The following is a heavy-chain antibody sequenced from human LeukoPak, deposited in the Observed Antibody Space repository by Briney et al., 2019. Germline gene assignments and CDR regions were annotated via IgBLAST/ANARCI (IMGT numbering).Heavy chain of an antibody. V-gene: IGHV3-23*01. D-gene: IGHD4-11*01. CDR1: GFTFSSCA. J-gene: IGHJ4*02. CDR3: AKDGHRFWTAVTHSDY. CDR2: ISGSGGST. Sequence: GGSLRLSCAASGFTFSSCAMNWVRQAPGKGLEWVSGISGSGGSTYYADSVKGRFTISRDNSKNTLYLQMNSLRAEDTAVYYCAKDGHRFWTAVTHSDYWGQGTLVTVSS.